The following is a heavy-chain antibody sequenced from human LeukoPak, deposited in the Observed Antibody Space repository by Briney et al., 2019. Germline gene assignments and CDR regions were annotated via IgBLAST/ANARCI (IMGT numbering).Heavy chain of an antibody. CDR3: AKDSFNKVAGTGGLDY. Sequence: SLRLSCAASGSTFDDYAMHWVRQAPGKGLEWVSGISWNSGSIGYADSVKGRFTISRDNAKNSLYLQMNSLRAEDTALYYCAKDSFNKVAGTGGLDYWGQGTLVTVSS. CDR1: GSTFDDYA. J-gene: IGHJ4*02. CDR2: ISWNSGSI. D-gene: IGHD6-19*01. V-gene: IGHV3-9*01.